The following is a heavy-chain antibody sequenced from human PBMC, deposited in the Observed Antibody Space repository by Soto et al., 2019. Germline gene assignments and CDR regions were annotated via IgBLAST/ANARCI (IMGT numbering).Heavy chain of an antibody. V-gene: IGHV3-74*01. J-gene: IGHJ5*02. CDR2: INGDGSST. CDR1: GFAFSNYW. CDR3: ARFRVDGDSVP. D-gene: IGHD4-17*01. Sequence: ELQLVQSGGGLVQPGGSLRLSCAASGFAFSNYWMHWVRQAPVKGLVWVSRINGDGSSTSYADSVRGRFTISRDNAENALYLQMNSLRPEDTALYYWARFRVDGDSVPWGQGTLVPVSS.